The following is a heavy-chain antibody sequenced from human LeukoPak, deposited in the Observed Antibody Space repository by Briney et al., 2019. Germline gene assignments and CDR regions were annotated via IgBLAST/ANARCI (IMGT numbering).Heavy chain of an antibody. Sequence: GGSLRLSCAASGFTFSSYGMHWVRQAPGKGLEWVAVISYDGSNKYYADSVKGRFTISRDNSKTTLYLQMNSLRAEDTAVYYCARTLGGPDAFDIWGQGTMVTVSS. CDR1: GFTFSSYG. CDR3: ARTLGGPDAFDI. CDR2: ISYDGSNK. V-gene: IGHV3-30*03. D-gene: IGHD2-15*01. J-gene: IGHJ3*02.